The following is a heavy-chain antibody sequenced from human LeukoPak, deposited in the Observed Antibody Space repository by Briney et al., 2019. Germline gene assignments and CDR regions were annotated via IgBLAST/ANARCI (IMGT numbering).Heavy chain of an antibody. J-gene: IGHJ4*02. D-gene: IGHD6-13*01. Sequence: GGSLRLSCAASGFTFSSYAMSWVRQAPGKGLEWVSNINNSGGSTYYADSVKGRFTISRDNSKNALYLQMNSLRAEDTAVYFCAKRPSGYSSSWYYFDHWGLGTLVTVSS. CDR2: INNSGGST. V-gene: IGHV3-23*01. CDR3: AKRPSGYSSSWYYFDH. CDR1: GFTFSSYA.